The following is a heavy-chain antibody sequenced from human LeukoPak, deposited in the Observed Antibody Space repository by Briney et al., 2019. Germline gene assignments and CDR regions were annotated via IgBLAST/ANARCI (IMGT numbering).Heavy chain of an antibody. CDR1: GYTFTSYG. CDR2: ISAYNGNT. Sequence: ASVKVSCKASGYTFTSYGISWVRQAPGQGLEWMGWISAYNGNTNNAQKLQGRVTMTTDTSTSTAYMELRSLRSDDTAVYYCARVEMATIKRGFDYWGQGTLVTVSS. V-gene: IGHV1-18*01. D-gene: IGHD5-24*01. CDR3: ARVEMATIKRGFDY. J-gene: IGHJ4*02.